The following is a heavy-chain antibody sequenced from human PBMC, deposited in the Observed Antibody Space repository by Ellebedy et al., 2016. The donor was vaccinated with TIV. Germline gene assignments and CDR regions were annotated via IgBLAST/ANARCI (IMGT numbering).Heavy chain of an antibody. D-gene: IGHD3-10*01. V-gene: IGHV3-48*01. CDR1: GFTFSSYH. J-gene: IGHJ4*02. CDR3: AKDRLWRGSGTQTFDN. CDR2: ISTSGSTI. Sequence: PGGSLRLSCAASGFTFSSYHMNWVRQAPGKGLEWVSYISTSGSTIKYADSVKGRFIISRDNSKNTLYLQMNSLRAEDTAVYYCAKDRLWRGSGTQTFDNWGQGTLVTVSS.